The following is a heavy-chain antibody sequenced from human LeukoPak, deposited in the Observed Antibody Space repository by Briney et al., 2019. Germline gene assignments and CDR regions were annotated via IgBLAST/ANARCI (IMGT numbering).Heavy chain of an antibody. D-gene: IGHD3-22*01. J-gene: IGHJ3*02. V-gene: IGHV4-59*12. Sequence: PSETLSLTCTVSGGSISSYYWGWLRQPPGKGLEWIGYIHYSGSTNYNPSLKSRVTISVDTSKNQFSLKLSSVTAADTAVYYCARDLDGETGDSYYYDSSGLFSPKHAFDIWGQGTMVTVSS. CDR1: GGSISSYY. CDR3: ARDLDGETGDSYYYDSSGLFSPKHAFDI. CDR2: IHYSGST.